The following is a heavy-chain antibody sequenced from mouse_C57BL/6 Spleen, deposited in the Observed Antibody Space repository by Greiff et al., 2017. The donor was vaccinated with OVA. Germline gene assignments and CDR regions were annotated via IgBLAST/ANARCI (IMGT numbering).Heavy chain of an antibody. CDR2: ISYDGSN. CDR1: GYSTTSGYY. Sequence: EVQLQQSGPGLVKPSQSLSLTCSVTGYSTTSGYYWNWIRQFPGNKLEWMGYISYDGSNNYNPSLKNRISITRDTSKNQFFLKLNSVTTEDTATYYCARPLDYVLFAYWGQGTLVTVSA. CDR3: ARPLDYVLFAY. D-gene: IGHD2-4*01. V-gene: IGHV3-6*01. J-gene: IGHJ3*01.